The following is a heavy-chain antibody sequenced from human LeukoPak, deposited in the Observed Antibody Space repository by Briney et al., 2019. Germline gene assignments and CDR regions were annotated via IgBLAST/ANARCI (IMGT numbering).Heavy chain of an antibody. CDR3: ARRPFGADY. V-gene: IGHV3-7*01. CDR2: IKEDGTEK. D-gene: IGHD3-10*01. Sequence: GGSLRLSCAASGFTFSNYWMGWVRQPPGKGLQWVANIKEDGTEKYYVDSVKGRFTISRDNAKNSVYLQMNSLRVEDTAVYYCARRPFGADYWGQGTLVTVSS. J-gene: IGHJ4*02. CDR1: GFTFSNYW.